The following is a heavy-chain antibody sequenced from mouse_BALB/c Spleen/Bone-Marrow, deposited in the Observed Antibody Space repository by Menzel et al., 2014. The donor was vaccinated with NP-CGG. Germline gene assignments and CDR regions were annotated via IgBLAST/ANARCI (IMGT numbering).Heavy chain of an antibody. J-gene: IGHJ3*01. CDR3: ARDGDYRYAWFAY. V-gene: IGHV5-4*02. D-gene: IGHD2-14*01. CDR1: GFTFSDYY. CDR2: ISDAGSYT. Sequence: DVKLQESGGGLVKPGGSLKLSCAASGFTFSDYYMYWVRQTPEKRLEWVATISDAGSYTYYPGSVKGRFTISRDNAKNNLYMQMISLKSEDTAMYYCARDGDYRYAWFAYWGQGTLVTVST.